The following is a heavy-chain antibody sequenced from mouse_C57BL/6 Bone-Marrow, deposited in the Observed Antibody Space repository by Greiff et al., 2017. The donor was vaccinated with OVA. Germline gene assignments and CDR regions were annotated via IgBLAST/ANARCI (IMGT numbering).Heavy chain of an antibody. J-gene: IGHJ3*01. CDR1: GIDFSRYW. D-gene: IGHD3-1*01. CDR2: INPDSSTI. CDR3: ASHSSGSAWFAY. Sequence: EVMLVESGGGLVQPGGSLKLSCAASGIDFSRYWMSWVRRAPGKGLEWIGEINPDSSTINYAPSLKDKFIISRDNAKNTLYLQMSKVRSEDTALYYCASHSSGSAWFAYWGQGTLVTVSA. V-gene: IGHV4-1*01.